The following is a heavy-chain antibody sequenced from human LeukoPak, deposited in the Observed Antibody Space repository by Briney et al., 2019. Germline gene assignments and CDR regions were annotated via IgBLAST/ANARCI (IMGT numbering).Heavy chain of an antibody. J-gene: IGHJ3*02. CDR3: ARQEGDAFDI. Sequence: SPTLSLTFAFSGASVSINSAPWNWIRQSPSRGLEWLGRTYYKSKWFNDFAVSVKSRITINPDTSKNQFSLQLNSVTLEDTAVYYCARQEGDAFDIWGPGTMVTVSS. CDR2: TYYKSKWFN. CDR1: GASVSINSAP. V-gene: IGHV6-1*01.